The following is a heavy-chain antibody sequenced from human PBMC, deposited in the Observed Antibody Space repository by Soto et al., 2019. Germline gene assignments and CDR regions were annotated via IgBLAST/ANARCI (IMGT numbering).Heavy chain of an antibody. V-gene: IGHV3-74*01. J-gene: IGHJ6*02. D-gene: IGHD3-9*01. CDR3: AREGPWRYHILTGYAPTPYLDV. Sequence: GGSLRLSCAASGFTFISYWMHWVRQAPGKGLVWVSRINSDGSSTSYADSVKGRFTISRDNAKNTLYLQMNSLRAEDTAVYYCAREGPWRYHILTGYAPTPYLDVWGQGTTVTVSS. CDR1: GFTFISYW. CDR2: INSDGSST.